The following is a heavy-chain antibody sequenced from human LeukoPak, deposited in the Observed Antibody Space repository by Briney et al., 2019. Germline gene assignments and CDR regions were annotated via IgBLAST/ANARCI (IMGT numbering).Heavy chain of an antibody. J-gene: IGHJ4*02. CDR3: ARQHCRGGDCYFFD. V-gene: IGHV3-33*01. Sequence: PGGSLRLSCAASGFTFSSYGMHWVRQAPGKGLEWVALIWYDGNNKYYADSVKGRFTISRDNSKNTLYLQLNSLRAEDTAVYYCARQHCRGGDCYFFDWGQGTLVTVSS. D-gene: IGHD2-15*01. CDR2: IWYDGNNK. CDR1: GFTFSSYG.